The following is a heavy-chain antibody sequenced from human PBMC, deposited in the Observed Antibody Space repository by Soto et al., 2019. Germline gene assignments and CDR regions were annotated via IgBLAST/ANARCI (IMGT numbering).Heavy chain of an antibody. D-gene: IGHD3-3*01. V-gene: IGHV1-69*01. CDR2: ITPIFATT. CDR1: RATFCTLT. J-gene: IGHJ4*02. CDR3: ARWRGAVTSPGFMGPLDY. Sequence: QGQLVQSGTEVKKLGSSVKVSCRASRATFCTLTISWVRQAPGQGPEWMGGITPIFATTKYAQKFQGRVTLTAVASTNSVYMELSSLRSEDMALYYCARWRGAVTSPGFMGPLDYWGQGTRVTVSS.